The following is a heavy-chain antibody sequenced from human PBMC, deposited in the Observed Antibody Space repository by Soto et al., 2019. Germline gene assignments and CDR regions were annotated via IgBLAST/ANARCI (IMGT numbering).Heavy chain of an antibody. V-gene: IGHV1-8*01. CDR3: AGCIKYGAYSRWFDP. CDR2: MNPNSGNT. J-gene: IGHJ5*02. CDR1: GYTFTSYD. Sequence: QVQLVQSGAEVKKPGASVKVSCKASGYTFTSYDINWVRQATGQGLEYLGWMNPNSGNTAYVQKFQGRVTMTWDTSITTGYMELGSLRSEDTAVYCCAGCIKYGAYSRWFDPWGQGTLVTVSS. D-gene: IGHD4-17*01.